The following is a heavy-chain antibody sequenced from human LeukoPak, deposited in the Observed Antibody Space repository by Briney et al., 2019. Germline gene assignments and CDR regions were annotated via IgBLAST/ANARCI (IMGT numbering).Heavy chain of an antibody. CDR2: INEDGTVT. J-gene: IGHJ4*02. V-gene: IGHV3-7*01. CDR3: ARVLARYSYGSPYYFDY. Sequence: GGSLRLSCVVSGISFSGSWMTWVRQAPGRGLESVANINEDGTVTYSVDSVKDRFAISRDNANNSVFLQMNSLRAEDTAVYYCARVLARYSYGSPYYFDYWGQGTLVTVSS. CDR1: GISFSGSW. D-gene: IGHD5-18*01.